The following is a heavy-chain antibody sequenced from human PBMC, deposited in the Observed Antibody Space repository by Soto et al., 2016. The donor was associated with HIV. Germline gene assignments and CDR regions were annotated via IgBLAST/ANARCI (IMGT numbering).Heavy chain of an antibody. D-gene: IGHD3-9*01. Sequence: QVQLVQSGSEVKKPGASVKVSCKASGYTFTAYYIHWVRQAPGQGLEWMGWINPNSGVTHYAQSFQGRVTMTRDTSSDTAYMELSRLRSDDTAVYYCARDPRYTWIRWGQGTLVTVSS. CDR2: INPNSGVT. J-gene: IGHJ4*02. V-gene: IGHV1-2*02. CDR3: ARDPRYTWIR. CDR1: GYTFTAYY.